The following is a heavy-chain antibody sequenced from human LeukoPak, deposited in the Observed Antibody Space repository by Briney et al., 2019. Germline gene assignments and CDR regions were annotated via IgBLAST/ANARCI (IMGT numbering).Heavy chain of an antibody. CDR1: GGTFSSYA. Sequence: GASVKVSCKASGGTFSSYAISWVRQAPGQGLEWMGGIIPIFGTANYAQKFQGRVTITADESTSTAYMELSSLRSDDTAVYYCARGILWFGELSFDIWGQGTMVTVSS. D-gene: IGHD3-10*01. V-gene: IGHV1-69*13. CDR3: ARGILWFGELSFDI. CDR2: IIPIFGTA. J-gene: IGHJ3*02.